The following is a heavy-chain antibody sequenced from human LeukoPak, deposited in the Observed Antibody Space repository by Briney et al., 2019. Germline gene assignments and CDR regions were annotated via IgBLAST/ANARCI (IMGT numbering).Heavy chain of an antibody. CDR3: ARDGCSSTSCHITEQTNDY. Sequence: GGSLRLSCAASGFSFSSYAMIWVRQAPGKGLEWISVISVSGGGTYYADSVKGRFTISRDNSKNTLYLQMNSLRDEDTAVYYCARDGCSSTSCHITEQTNDYWGQGTLVTVSS. D-gene: IGHD2-2*01. J-gene: IGHJ4*02. CDR1: GFSFSSYA. CDR2: ISVSGGGT. V-gene: IGHV3-23*01.